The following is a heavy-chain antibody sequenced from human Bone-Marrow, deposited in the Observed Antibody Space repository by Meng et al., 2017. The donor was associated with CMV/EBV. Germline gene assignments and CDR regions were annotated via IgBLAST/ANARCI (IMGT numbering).Heavy chain of an antibody. D-gene: IGHD2-2*01. J-gene: IGHJ6*01. CDR1: GGSFSGYY. CDR2: INHSGST. Sequence: SETPSLTCAVYGGSFSGYYWSWIRQPPGKGLEWIGEINHSGSTNYNPSLKSLVTISVDTSKNQFSLKLSSVTAADAAVYYCARAGTVVVPHGMDVWGQGTTVTVSS. CDR3: ARAGTVVVPHGMDV. V-gene: IGHV4-34*01.